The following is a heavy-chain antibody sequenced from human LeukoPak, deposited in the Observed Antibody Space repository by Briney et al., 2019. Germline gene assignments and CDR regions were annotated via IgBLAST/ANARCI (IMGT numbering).Heavy chain of an antibody. Sequence: GGSLRLSCAASGFTFSSYSMNWVRQAPGKGLEWVSSISSSSSYIYYAGSVKGRFTISRDNAKNSLYLQMNSLRAEDTAVYYCARDPSAGYCDYWGQGTLVTVSS. V-gene: IGHV3-21*01. CDR3: ARDPSAGYCDY. CDR1: GFTFSSYS. D-gene: IGHD3-9*01. J-gene: IGHJ4*02. CDR2: ISSSSSYI.